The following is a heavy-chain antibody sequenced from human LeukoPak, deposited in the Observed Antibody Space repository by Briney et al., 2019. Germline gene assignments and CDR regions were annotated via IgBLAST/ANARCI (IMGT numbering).Heavy chain of an antibody. D-gene: IGHD6-13*01. CDR1: GGTFSSYA. V-gene: IGHV1-69*13. CDR3: ARGGIAAPQRGDY. Sequence: SVKVSCKASGGTFSSYAISWVRQAPGQGLEWMGGIIPILGTANYAQKFQGRVTITADESTSTAYMELSSLRSEDTAVYYCARGGIAAPQRGDYWGQETLVTVSS. CDR2: IIPILGTA. J-gene: IGHJ4*02.